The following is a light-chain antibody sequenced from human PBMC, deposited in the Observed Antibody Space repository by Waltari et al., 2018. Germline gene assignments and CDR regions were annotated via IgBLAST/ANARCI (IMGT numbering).Light chain of an antibody. V-gene: IGLV2-8*01. CDR1: RNDVGGYNF. J-gene: IGLJ1*01. CDR2: EVN. CDR3: CSYAGSNYFYV. Sequence: QSAPTQPPSASGSPGQSVTISCAGTRNDVGGYNFVSWYQQHPGKAPKLMIFEVNQRPSGVPDRFSGSKSGNTASLTVSGLQAEDEADYYFCSYAGSNYFYVFGTGTKVTVL.